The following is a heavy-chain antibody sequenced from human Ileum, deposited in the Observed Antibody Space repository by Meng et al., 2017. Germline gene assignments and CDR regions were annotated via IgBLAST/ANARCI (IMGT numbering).Heavy chain of an antibody. Sequence: SLKISCAASGFTFDEYGMYWVRQVPVNGLEWVSSISWNSRNTAYAESVRGRFTISRDNAKNSVYLQMNSLRDEDTALYYCAKDGCSGNTCYTPHYYGVDVWGQGTTVTVSS. J-gene: IGHJ6*02. CDR2: ISWNSRNT. D-gene: IGHD2-2*01. CDR3: AKDGCSGNTCYTPHYYGVDV. V-gene: IGHV3-9*01. CDR1: GFTFDEYG.